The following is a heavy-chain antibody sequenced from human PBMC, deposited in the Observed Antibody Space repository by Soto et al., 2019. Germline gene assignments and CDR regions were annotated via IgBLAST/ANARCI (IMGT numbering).Heavy chain of an antibody. CDR2: IYPGDSDA. D-gene: IGHD3-9*01. CDR1: GYSFAGYW. Sequence: GESLKISCKGSGYSFAGYWITWVRQMPGKGLEWMGIIYPGDSDARYSPSFQGQVTISVDTSINTAFLRWNSLTASDTAMYYCARQADYNILTGYFYYFDYWGQGSLVTVSS. CDR3: ARQADYNILTGYFYYFDY. J-gene: IGHJ4*02. V-gene: IGHV5-51*01.